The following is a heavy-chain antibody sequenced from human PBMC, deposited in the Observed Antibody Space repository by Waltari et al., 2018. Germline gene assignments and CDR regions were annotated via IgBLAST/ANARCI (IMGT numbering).Heavy chain of an antibody. CDR1: GGSFSGYY. CDR2: INHSGST. CDR3: ARAKTYSSSWFDRNWFDP. Sequence: QVQLQQWGAGLLKPSETLSLTCAVYGGSFSGYYWSWIRQPPGKGLEWIGEINHSGSTNYNPSLKSRVTISVDTSKNQFSLKLSSVTAADTAVYYCARAKTYSSSWFDRNWFDPWGQGTLVTVSS. J-gene: IGHJ5*02. D-gene: IGHD6-13*01. V-gene: IGHV4-34*01.